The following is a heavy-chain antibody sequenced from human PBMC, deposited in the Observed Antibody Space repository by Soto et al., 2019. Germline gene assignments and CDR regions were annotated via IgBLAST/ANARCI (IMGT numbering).Heavy chain of an antibody. CDR2: ISGSGGTT. Sequence: GGSLSLSCAASGFTFRSFAMTWVREAPGRGLEWISGISGSGGTTYDADSVKGRFIISRDNSKNTLYLQMNSLRAEDTAIYYCAKDLVLLRSWGQGTLVTVSS. V-gene: IGHV3-23*01. D-gene: IGHD1-26*01. CDR1: GFTFRSFA. J-gene: IGHJ5*02. CDR3: AKDLVLLRS.